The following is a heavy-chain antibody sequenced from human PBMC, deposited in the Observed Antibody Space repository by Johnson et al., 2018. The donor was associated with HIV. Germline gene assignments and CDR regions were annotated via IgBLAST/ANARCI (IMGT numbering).Heavy chain of an antibody. Sequence: VQLVESGGGLVQPGGSLRLSCAASGFTLSTYWMSWVRQAPGKGLEWVANIKQDGSEKYYVDSVQGRFTISRDNAKNSLYLQMNSLRVEDTAVYYCARDLVGVVAAAGPVGDASDIWGQGTMVTVSS. J-gene: IGHJ3*02. D-gene: IGHD6-13*01. CDR1: GFTLSTYW. V-gene: IGHV3-7*01. CDR2: IKQDGSEK. CDR3: ARDLVGVVAAAGPVGDASDI.